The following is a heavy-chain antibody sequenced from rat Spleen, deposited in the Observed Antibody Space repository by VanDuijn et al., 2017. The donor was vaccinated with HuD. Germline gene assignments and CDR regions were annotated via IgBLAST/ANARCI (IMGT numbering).Heavy chain of an antibody. Sequence: EVQLVESGGGLVQPGRSLKLSCGASGFTFSNYDMAWVRQAPAKGLEWVASITIGGGSTYYPDSVKGRFTISRDNAQNTVYLQMNSLRSEDTATYYCAKRDYDGYYPFAYWGQGTLVTVSS. CDR2: ITIGGGST. J-gene: IGHJ3*01. CDR3: AKRDYDGYYPFAY. D-gene: IGHD1-12*03. CDR1: GFTFSNYD. V-gene: IGHV5S23*01.